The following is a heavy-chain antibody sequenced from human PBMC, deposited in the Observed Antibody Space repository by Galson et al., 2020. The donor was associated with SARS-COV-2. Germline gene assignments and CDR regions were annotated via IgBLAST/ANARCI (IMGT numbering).Heavy chain of an antibody. D-gene: IGHD2-8*02. V-gene: IGHV3-30*04. CDR1: GFTLSDYV. CDR2: VSYDGSDT. Sequence: GESLKISCAASGFTLSDYVMYWVRQAPGKGLEWVADVSYDGSDTNYADSVKGRFTISRDNSKNMLYLQMNSLRVEDTAVYYCARPLWYSFDYWXXXXXVTVSS. J-gene: IGHJ4*01. CDR3: ARPLWYSFDY.